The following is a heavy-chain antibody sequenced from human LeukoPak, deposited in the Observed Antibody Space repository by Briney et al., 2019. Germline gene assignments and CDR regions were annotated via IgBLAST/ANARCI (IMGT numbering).Heavy chain of an antibody. CDR1: GGSISSGSYY. CDR3: ASNFYVWGSYRVDY. D-gene: IGHD3-16*02. V-gene: IGHV4-39*01. J-gene: IGHJ4*02. Sequence: SETLSLTCTVSGGSISSGSYYWGWVRQPPGKGLEWVGSIYYSGSTYYNPSLKSRVTISVDTSKNQFSLKLSSVTAADTAVYYCASNFYVWGSYRVDYWGQGTLVTVSS. CDR2: IYYSGST.